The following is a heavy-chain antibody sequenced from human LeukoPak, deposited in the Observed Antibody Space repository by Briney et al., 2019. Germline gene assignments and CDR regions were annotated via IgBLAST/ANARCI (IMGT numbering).Heavy chain of an antibody. CDR2: IYYSRST. Sequence: PSETLSLTCTVSGYSISSGYYWGWIRQPPGKGLQWIGSIYYSRSTYYTPSLKSRVTISVDTSKTQFSLKLSSVTAADTAVYYCARQTYYYDSSGYPNDYWGQGTLVTVSS. CDR3: ARQTYYYDSSGYPNDY. D-gene: IGHD3-22*01. V-gene: IGHV4-38-2*02. J-gene: IGHJ4*02. CDR1: GYSISSGYY.